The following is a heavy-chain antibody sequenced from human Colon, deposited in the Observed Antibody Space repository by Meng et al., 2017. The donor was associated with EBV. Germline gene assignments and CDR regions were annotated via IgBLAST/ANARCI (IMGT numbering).Heavy chain of an antibody. J-gene: IGHJ4*02. CDR1: GGSISSGGYS. V-gene: IGHV4-30-2*05. D-gene: IGHD6-19*01. CDR3: ARVSSGWDYFDY. CDR2: IYYSGST. Sequence: LHLQEPGSGLVKPSQTLSLTCAVSGGSISSGGYSWSWIRQPPGKGLEWFGHIYYSGSTFYNPSLKRRVIISIDTSKNQFSLNLRSVTAADTAVYYCARVSSGWDYFDYWGQGTLVTVSS.